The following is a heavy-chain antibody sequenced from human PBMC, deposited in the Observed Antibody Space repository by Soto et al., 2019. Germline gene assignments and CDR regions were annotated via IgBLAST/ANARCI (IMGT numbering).Heavy chain of an antibody. Sequence: GSLRLSCAASGFTFSSYGMHWVRQAPGKGPEWVAVISYDGSNKYYADSVKGRFTISRDNSKNTLYLQMNSLRAEDTAVYYCAKDAIAAAGQDYYYYYGMDVWGQGTTVTVSS. V-gene: IGHV3-30*18. CDR3: AKDAIAAAGQDYYYYYGMDV. CDR2: ISYDGSNK. CDR1: GFTFSSYG. J-gene: IGHJ6*02. D-gene: IGHD6-13*01.